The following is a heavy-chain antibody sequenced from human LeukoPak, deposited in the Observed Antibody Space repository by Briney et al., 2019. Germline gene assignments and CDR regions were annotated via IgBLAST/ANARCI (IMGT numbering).Heavy chain of an antibody. CDR3: ASLWVGELFPFCY. CDR2: ISYDGSNK. D-gene: IGHD3-10*01. CDR1: GFTFSSYA. J-gene: IGHJ4*02. V-gene: IGHV3-30*04. Sequence: GGSLRLSCAASGFTFSSYAMHWVRQAPGKGLEWVAVISYDGSNKYYADSVKGRFTISRDNSKNTMYLQMNSLRAEDTAVYYCASLWVGELFPFCYWGQGTLVTVSS.